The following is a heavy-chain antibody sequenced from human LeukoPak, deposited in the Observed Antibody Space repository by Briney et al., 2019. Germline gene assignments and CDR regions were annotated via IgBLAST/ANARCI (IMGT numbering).Heavy chain of an antibody. V-gene: IGHV4-59*01. D-gene: IGHD3-9*01. J-gene: IGHJ5*02. CDR1: GGSISSYY. CDR3: ARDGILTGYYSRQRGWGNWFDP. CDR2: IYYSGST. Sequence: HSETLSLTCTVSGGSISSYYWSWIRQPPGKGLEWIGYIYYSGSTNYNPSLKSRVTVSVDTSKNQFSLKLSSVTAADTAVYYCARDGILTGYYSRQRGWGNWFDPWGQGTLVTVSS.